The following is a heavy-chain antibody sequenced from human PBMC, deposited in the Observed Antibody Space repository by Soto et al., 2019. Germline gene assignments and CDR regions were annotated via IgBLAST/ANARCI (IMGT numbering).Heavy chain of an antibody. CDR3: ARDRGIAAAGKPVGYYYYYMDV. V-gene: IGHV1-46*03. D-gene: IGHD6-13*01. CDR1: GYTFTRYD. Sequence: GASVKVSCKASGYTFTRYDMHWVRQAPGRGLEWMGIINPSGGSTSYAQKFQGRVTMTRDTSTSTVYMELSSLRSEDTAVYYCARDRGIAAAGKPVGYYYYYMDVWGKGTTVTVSS. J-gene: IGHJ6*03. CDR2: INPSGGST.